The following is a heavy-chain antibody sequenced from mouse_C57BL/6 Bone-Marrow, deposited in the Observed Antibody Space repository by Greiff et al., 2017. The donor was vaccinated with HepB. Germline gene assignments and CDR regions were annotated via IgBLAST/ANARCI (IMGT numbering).Heavy chain of an antibody. J-gene: IGHJ3*01. CDR2: INPYNGGT. CDR3: ASPGVWFAY. CDR1: GYTFTSHW. V-gene: IGHV1-19*01. Sequence: VQLQQSGPELVRPGASVKISCKAPGYTFTSHWMQWVRQRPGQGLEWIGVINPYNGGTSYNQKFKGKATLTVDKSSSTAYMELNSLTSEDSAVYYCASPGVWFAYWGQGTLVTVSA.